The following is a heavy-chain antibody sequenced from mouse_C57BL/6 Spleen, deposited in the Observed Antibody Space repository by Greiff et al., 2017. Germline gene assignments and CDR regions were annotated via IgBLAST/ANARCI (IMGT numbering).Heavy chain of an antibody. CDR2: IHPNSGST. CDR1: GYTFTSYW. V-gene: IGHV1-64*01. J-gene: IGHJ2*01. CDR3: ARRGTVVAFDY. D-gene: IGHD1-1*01. Sequence: QVQLQQPGAELVKPGASVKLSCKASGYTFTSYWMHWVKQRPGQGLEWIGMIHPNSGSTNYNEKFKSKATLTVDKSSSTAYMQLSSLTSEDSAVYYGARRGTVVAFDYWGQGTTLTVSS.